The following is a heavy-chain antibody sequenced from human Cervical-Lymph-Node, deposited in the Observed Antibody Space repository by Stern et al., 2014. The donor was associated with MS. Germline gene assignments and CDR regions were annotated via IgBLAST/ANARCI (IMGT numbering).Heavy chain of an antibody. J-gene: IGHJ3*02. V-gene: IGHV5-51*01. CDR1: GYSFTSYW. CDR3: ARQTSVTSRFDAFDI. CDR2: IHPIDSDT. Sequence: EVQLVESGAEVKKPGESLKISCKGSGYSFTSYWIGWVRQKPGEGLEWMGIIHPIDSDTRSSPSFQGQVTISGDKSVSTAYLQWTSLKASDAAMYYCARQTSVTSRFDAFDIWGQGTMVTVSS. D-gene: IGHD4-17*01.